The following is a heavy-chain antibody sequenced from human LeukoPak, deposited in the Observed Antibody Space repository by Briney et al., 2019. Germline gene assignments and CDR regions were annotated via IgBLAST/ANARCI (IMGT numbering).Heavy chain of an antibody. V-gene: IGHV1-18*01. CDR3: AKVARYYYGSGTKDPNDS. D-gene: IGHD3-10*01. CDR2: ISPYNGNT. CDR1: GYTFTSYD. Sequence: GASVKVSCKASGYTFTSYDINWVRQAPGQGLEWMGWISPYNGNTYYARGLQDRVTITTDTATETAYMEMRGLKPDDTAVYYCAKVARYYYGSGTKDPNDSWGQGTLVTVSS. J-gene: IGHJ4*02.